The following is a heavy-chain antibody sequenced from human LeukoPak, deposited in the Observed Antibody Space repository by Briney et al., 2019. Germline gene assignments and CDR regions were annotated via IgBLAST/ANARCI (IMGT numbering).Heavy chain of an antibody. Sequence: GGSLRLSCAASGFTVSSNYMSWVRQAPGKGLGWVSVIYSGGSTYYADSVKGRFTISRDNSRNTLYLQMNSLRAEDTAVYYCARRAGAYSHPYDYWGQGTLVTVSS. V-gene: IGHV3-53*01. CDR1: GFTVSSNY. CDR2: IYSGGST. CDR3: ARRAGAYSHPYDY. J-gene: IGHJ4*02. D-gene: IGHD4/OR15-4a*01.